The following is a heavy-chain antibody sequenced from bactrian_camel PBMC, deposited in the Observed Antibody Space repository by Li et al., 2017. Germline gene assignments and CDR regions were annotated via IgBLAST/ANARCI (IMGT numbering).Heavy chain of an antibody. CDR2: VSAGIT. J-gene: IGHJ4*01. D-gene: IGHD5*01. V-gene: IGHV3S1*01. CDR1: GFTISSYR. CDR3: AKDAGVGMWYSPD. Sequence: HVQLVESGGGLVQPGGSLRLSCATSGFTISSYRKSWVRQAPGKGLEWVSGVSAGITYYADSVKGRFTASRDNSKNTLYLQLNSLITEDTAMYYCAKDAGVGMWYSPDWGQGTQVTVS.